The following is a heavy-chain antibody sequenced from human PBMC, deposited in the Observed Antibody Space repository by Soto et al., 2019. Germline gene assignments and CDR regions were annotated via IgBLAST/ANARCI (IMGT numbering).Heavy chain of an antibody. J-gene: IGHJ4*02. Sequence: QVQLEQSGAEVKKPGASVKVSCKASGYTFTSYGISWVRQAPGQGLEWMGWISAYNGNTNYAQKLQGRVTMTTDTSTSTAYMELRSLRSDDTAVYYCARDGIDSYGTPWFFVPRPDYWGQGTLVTVSS. CDR3: ARDGIDSYGTPWFFVPRPDY. D-gene: IGHD5-18*01. CDR1: GYTFTSYG. CDR2: ISAYNGNT. V-gene: IGHV1-18*01.